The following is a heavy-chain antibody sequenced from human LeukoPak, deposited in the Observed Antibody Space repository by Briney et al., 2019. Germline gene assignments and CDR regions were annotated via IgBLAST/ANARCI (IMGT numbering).Heavy chain of an antibody. CDR1: GYTFTSYD. Sequence: ASVKVSCKASGYTFTSYDINWVRQATGQGLEWMGWMNPNSGNTGYAQKFQGRVTMTRDTSISTAYMELSRLRFDDTAVYYCARDTPIGYSSSHSGDFDYWGQGTLVTVSS. CDR3: ARDTPIGYSSSHSGDFDY. J-gene: IGHJ4*02. D-gene: IGHD6-13*01. V-gene: IGHV1-8*01. CDR2: MNPNSGNT.